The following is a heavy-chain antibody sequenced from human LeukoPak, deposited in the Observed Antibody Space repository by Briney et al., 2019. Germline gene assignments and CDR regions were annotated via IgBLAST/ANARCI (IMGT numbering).Heavy chain of an antibody. Sequence: LSLTCAVYGGSFSGYYWSWIRQPPGKGLEWMAVIWFDASNKYYTDSVKGRFTISRDNSKNTLYLEMNRLRGEDTAVYYCARSVGATTDWFDPWGEGTQVIVSS. J-gene: IGHJ5*02. CDR3: ARSVGATTDWFDP. V-gene: IGHV3-33*08. D-gene: IGHD1-26*01. CDR2: IWFDASNK. CDR1: GGSFSGYY.